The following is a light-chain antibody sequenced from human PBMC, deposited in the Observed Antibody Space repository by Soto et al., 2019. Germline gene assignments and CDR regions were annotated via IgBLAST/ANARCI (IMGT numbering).Light chain of an antibody. V-gene: IGKV1-5*03. CDR2: KAS. Sequence: DIQMTQSPSTLSASVGDRVTITCRASQSISSWLAWYQQKPGKAPKLLIYKASSLESGVPSRFSGSGSGTEFPLTSSMLQHDDFAAYCCQQYNIYWTFGQGTKVEIK. CDR3: QQYNIYWT. CDR1: QSISSW. J-gene: IGKJ1*01.